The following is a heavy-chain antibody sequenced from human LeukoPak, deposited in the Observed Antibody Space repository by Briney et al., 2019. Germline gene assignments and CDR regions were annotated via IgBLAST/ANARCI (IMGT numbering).Heavy chain of an antibody. V-gene: IGHV4-39*01. J-gene: IGHJ6*02. Sequence: PSETLSLTCTVSGGSISSSSYYWGWIRQPPGKGLEWIGSIYYSGSTYYNPSLKSRVTISVDTSKNQFSLKLSSVTAADTAVYYCARGPVYYYYYYGMDVWGQGTTVTVSS. CDR3: ARGPVYYYYYYGMDV. CDR2: IYYSGST. CDR1: GGSISSSSYY.